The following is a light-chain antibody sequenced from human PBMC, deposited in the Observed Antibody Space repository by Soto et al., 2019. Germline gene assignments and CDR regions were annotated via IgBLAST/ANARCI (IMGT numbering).Light chain of an antibody. CDR3: QLRT. CDR2: DVS. Sequence: VLTQSPATLSLSPGERATLPCKASQRISRLLAWYQQKPGQAPRLPIYDVSKRAAGIPGSFSGGGSGTDFTLTIGNLAPEDFAVYYRQLRTFGQGTKLEIK. CDR1: QRISRL. V-gene: IGKV3-11*01. J-gene: IGKJ2*01.